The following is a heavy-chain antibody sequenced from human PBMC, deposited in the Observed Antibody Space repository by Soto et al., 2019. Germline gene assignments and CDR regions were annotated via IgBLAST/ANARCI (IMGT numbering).Heavy chain of an antibody. V-gene: IGHV4-61*01. D-gene: IGHD6-13*01. Sequence: QVQLQESGPGLVKPSETLSLTCTVSGGSVSSGSYYWSWIRQPPGTGLEWIGDSYYSGSTNYNPSLKSRVTISVDTSKNQFSLKLSSVTAADTAVYYCAREGSSSYKGSPYGMDVWGQGTTVTVSS. CDR3: AREGSSSYKGSPYGMDV. CDR1: GGSVSSGSYY. CDR2: SYYSGST. J-gene: IGHJ6*02.